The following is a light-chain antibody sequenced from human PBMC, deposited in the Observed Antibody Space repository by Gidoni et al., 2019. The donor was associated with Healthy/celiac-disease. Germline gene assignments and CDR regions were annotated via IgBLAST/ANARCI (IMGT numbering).Light chain of an antibody. J-gene: IGKJ2*01. Sequence: DIQLTQSPSFLSASVGDRVTITCRASQGISSYLAWYQQKPGKAPKLLIYAASTLQSGVPSRFSGSGAGTEFTLTISSLQAEDVANYYCQQRNSYPYTFGQGTKLEIK. CDR2: AAS. CDR1: QGISSY. CDR3: QQRNSYPYT. V-gene: IGKV1-9*01.